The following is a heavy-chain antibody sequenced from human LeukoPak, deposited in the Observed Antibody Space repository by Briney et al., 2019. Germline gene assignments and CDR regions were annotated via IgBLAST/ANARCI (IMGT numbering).Heavy chain of an antibody. V-gene: IGHV1-69*13. CDR2: IIPIFGTA. J-gene: IGHJ5*02. CDR3: ARIPVYSSGWRFDP. Sequence: GASVKVSCKASVGTFSSYAISWVRQAPGQGLEWMGGIIPIFGTANYAQKFQGRVTITADESTSTAYMELSSVRSEDTAVYYCARIPVYSSGWRFDPWGQGTLVTVSS. D-gene: IGHD6-19*01. CDR1: VGTFSSYA.